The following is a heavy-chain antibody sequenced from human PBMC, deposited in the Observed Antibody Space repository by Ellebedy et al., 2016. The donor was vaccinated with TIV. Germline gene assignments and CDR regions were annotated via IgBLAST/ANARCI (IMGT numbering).Heavy chain of an antibody. CDR2: VNSGEAK. V-gene: IGHV3-53*01. CDR1: GFTLSDFG. CDR3: AKPPMGQLYFDY. J-gene: IGHJ4*02. Sequence: GESLKISCAASGFTLSDFGMTWVRQAPGKGLEWVSHVNSGEAKSYADSVKGRFTISRDNSKNTLYLHMNSLRAEDTAVYYCAKPPMGQLYFDYWGQGTLVTVSS. D-gene: IGHD3-10*01.